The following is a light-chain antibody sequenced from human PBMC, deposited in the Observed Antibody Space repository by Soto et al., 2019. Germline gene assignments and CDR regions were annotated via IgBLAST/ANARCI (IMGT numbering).Light chain of an antibody. Sequence: EIVLTQSPSTLSLSLGEKATLSCRASQSVSSGYLAWYQQKPGQAPSLLIYGASTRAIGIPARFSGSGSGTEYTLTISSLQSEDFALYYCQQYGSSPPTFGQGTKVDIK. CDR3: QQYGSSPPT. CDR2: GAS. J-gene: IGKJ1*01. V-gene: IGKV3-20*01. CDR1: QSVSSGY.